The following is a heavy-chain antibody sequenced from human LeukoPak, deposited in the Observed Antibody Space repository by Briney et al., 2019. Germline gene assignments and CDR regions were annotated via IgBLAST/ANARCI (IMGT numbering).Heavy chain of an antibody. CDR1: GGTFSSYG. J-gene: IGHJ4*02. Sequence: ASVKVSCKASGGTFSSYGLNWVRQATGQGLEWMGWMNPNSGNTGYAQKFQGRVTITRNTSISTAYMELSSLRSEDTAVYYCARGRRYYDSSGYYYGGVWSPDYWGQGTLVTVSS. D-gene: IGHD3-22*01. CDR2: MNPNSGNT. V-gene: IGHV1-8*03. CDR3: ARGRRYYDSSGYYYGGVWSPDY.